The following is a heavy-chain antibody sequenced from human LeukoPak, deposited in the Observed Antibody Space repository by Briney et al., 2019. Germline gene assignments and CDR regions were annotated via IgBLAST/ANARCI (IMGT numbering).Heavy chain of an antibody. V-gene: IGHV3-7*01. Sequence: GGSLRLSCAASEFSFSTYWMSWVRQALGKGLEWVANIKEDGTEKYYVGSVKGQFTISRDNAKKSLYLQMNSLRDDDTAVYFCARSPAGDAWPPAYYMDVWGKGTTVTVSS. D-gene: IGHD3-10*01. CDR1: EFSFSTYW. J-gene: IGHJ6*03. CDR3: ARSPAGDAWPPAYYMDV. CDR2: IKEDGTEK.